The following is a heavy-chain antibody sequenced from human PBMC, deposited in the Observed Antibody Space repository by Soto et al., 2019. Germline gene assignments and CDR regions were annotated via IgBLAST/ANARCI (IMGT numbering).Heavy chain of an antibody. J-gene: IGHJ4*02. CDR3: ASLGTTVTTFDS. D-gene: IGHD4-4*01. CDR1: GDAISSSNW. Sequence: QVQLQESGPGLVKTSATLSLTCAVSGDAISSSNWDTGVRQPPVKGLEWIGEIAHSGSTNYNTSRMTRVTISVDKSKTQFSLKLSSVTAADAAVYYCASLGTTVTTFDSWGQGTLVTVSS. CDR2: IAHSGST. V-gene: IGHV4-4*02.